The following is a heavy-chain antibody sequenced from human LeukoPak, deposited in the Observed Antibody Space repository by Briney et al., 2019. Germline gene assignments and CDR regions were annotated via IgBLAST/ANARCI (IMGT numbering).Heavy chain of an antibody. V-gene: IGHV1-2*02. J-gene: IGHJ5*02. Sequence: ASVKVSCKASGYTFTDYYLHWVRQAPGQGLEWMGWINPNSGGTIYAQKFQGRGTMTRDTSISTAYMELSRLRSDDTAVYYCARSDYLNWFDPWGQGTLVTVSS. CDR2: INPNSGGT. D-gene: IGHD3-16*01. CDR1: GYTFTDYY. CDR3: ARSDYLNWFDP.